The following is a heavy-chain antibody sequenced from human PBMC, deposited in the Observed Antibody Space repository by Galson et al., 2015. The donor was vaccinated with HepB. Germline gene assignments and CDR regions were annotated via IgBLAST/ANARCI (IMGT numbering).Heavy chain of an antibody. CDR2: ISGSGGST. D-gene: IGHD3-9*01. Sequence: SLRLSCAASGFTFSTYAMSWVRQAPGKGLEWVSAISGSGGSTYYADSVKGRFTISRDNSKNTLYLQMNSLRAEDTAVYYCAKGSLLYFDWLFNENDYWGQGTLVTVSS. CDR1: GFTFSTYA. CDR3: AKGSLLYFDWLFNENDY. J-gene: IGHJ4*02. V-gene: IGHV3-23*01.